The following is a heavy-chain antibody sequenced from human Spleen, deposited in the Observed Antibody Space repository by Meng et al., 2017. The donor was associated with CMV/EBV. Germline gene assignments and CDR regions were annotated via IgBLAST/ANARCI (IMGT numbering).Heavy chain of an antibody. CDR2: IKTYNGNT. CDR3: ARDLTRSWVGTAPFDY. D-gene: IGHD2-15*01. Sequence: YSFTRYGSSWVRQEPGQGHEWVGWIKTYNGNTKYAQNLHDRVTMTKDTFTSTASVELRSLRSDDTAVYYCARDLTRSWVGTAPFDYWGQGTLVTVSS. CDR1: YSFTRYG. V-gene: IGHV1-18*04. J-gene: IGHJ4*02.